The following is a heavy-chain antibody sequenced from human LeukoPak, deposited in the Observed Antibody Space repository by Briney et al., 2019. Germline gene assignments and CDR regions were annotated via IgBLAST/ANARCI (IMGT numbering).Heavy chain of an antibody. D-gene: IGHD5-12*01. CDR1: GGSISSGGYS. V-gene: IGHV4-30-2*01. CDR2: IYHSGST. CDR3: ARVPRGRGWFDP. J-gene: IGHJ5*02. Sequence: SETLSLTCAVSGGSISSGGYSWSWIRQPPGKGLEWIGYIYHSGSTYYNPSLKSRVTISVDRSKNQFSLKLSSVTAADTAVYYCARVPRGRGWFDPWGQGTLVTVSP.